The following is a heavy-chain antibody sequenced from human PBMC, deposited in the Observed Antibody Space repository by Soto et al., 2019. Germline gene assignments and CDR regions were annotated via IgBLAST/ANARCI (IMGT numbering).Heavy chain of an antibody. D-gene: IGHD1-20*01. CDR1: GFTFSSYS. CDR3: ARDAYSWNEGNYYGMDV. V-gene: IGHV3-21*01. J-gene: IGHJ6*02. Sequence: KPGGSLRLSCAASGFTFSSYSMNWVRQAPGKGLEWVSSISSSSSYIYYADSVKGRFTISRDNAKNSLYLQMNSLRAEDTAVYYCARDAYSWNEGNYYGMDVWGQGTTVTVSS. CDR2: ISSSSSYI.